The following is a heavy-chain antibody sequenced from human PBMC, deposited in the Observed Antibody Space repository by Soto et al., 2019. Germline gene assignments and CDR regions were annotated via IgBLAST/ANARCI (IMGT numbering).Heavy chain of an antibody. J-gene: IGHJ5*02. CDR1: GGSFSGYY. CDR3: ARVGPYGSPSGRNWFDP. Sequence: SETLSLTCAVYGGSFSGYYWSWIRQPPGKGLEWIGEINHSGSTNYNPSLKSRVTISVDTSKNQFSLKLSSVTAADTAVYYCARVGPYGSPSGRNWFDPWGQGTLVTVSS. CDR2: INHSGST. V-gene: IGHV4-34*01. D-gene: IGHD3-10*01.